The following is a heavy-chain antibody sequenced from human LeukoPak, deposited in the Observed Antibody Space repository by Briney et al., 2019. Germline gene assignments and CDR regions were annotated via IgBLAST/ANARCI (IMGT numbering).Heavy chain of an antibody. CDR3: ARVRGDYGYDSSGYTYYYYMDV. CDR2: INHSGST. V-gene: IGHV4-34*01. D-gene: IGHD3-22*01. CDR1: GGSFSGYY. Sequence: SETLSLTCAVYGGSFSGYYWSWLRQPPGKGLEWIGEINHSGSTNYNPSLKSRVTISVDTSKNQFSLTLSSVTAADTAVYYCARVRGDYGYDSSGYTYYYYMDVWGKGTTVTVSS. J-gene: IGHJ6*03.